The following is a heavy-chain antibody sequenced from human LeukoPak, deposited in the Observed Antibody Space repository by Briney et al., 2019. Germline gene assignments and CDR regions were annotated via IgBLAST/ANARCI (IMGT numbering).Heavy chain of an antibody. J-gene: IGHJ4*02. CDR1: GFTFSSYA. Sequence: GGSLRLSCAASGFTFSSYAMHWVRQAPGKGLEWVAVISYDGSNKYYADSVKGRFTISRDNSKNTLYLQMNSLRAEDTAVYYCARCYSGGWSYYFDYWGQGTLVTVSS. CDR2: ISYDGSNK. CDR3: ARCYSGGWSYYFDY. D-gene: IGHD6-19*01. V-gene: IGHV3-30-3*01.